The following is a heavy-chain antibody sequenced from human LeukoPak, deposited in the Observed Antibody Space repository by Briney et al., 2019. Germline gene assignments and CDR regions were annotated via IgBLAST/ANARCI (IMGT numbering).Heavy chain of an antibody. Sequence: GASVKVSCKASGYTFSNYGISWVRQAPGQGLEWMGWISPYNGNAKYAQRLQGRDTMTTDTPTTTAYMELRSLSSDDTAVYFCARGPFCSGGTCYSQYYDYWGQGNLVTVST. V-gene: IGHV1-18*01. J-gene: IGHJ4*02. CDR2: ISPYNGNA. CDR3: ARGPFCSGGTCYSQYYDY. CDR1: GYTFSNYG. D-gene: IGHD2-15*01.